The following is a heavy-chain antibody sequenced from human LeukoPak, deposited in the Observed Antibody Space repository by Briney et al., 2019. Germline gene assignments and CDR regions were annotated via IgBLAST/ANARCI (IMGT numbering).Heavy chain of an antibody. V-gene: IGHV4-59*01. CDR2: IYYSGST. Sequence: SETLSLTCTVSGGSISSYYWSWIRQPPGKGLEWIGHIYYSGSTNYNPSLKSRVTISVDTSKNQFSLKLSSVTAADTAVYYCAREEETYYYDSSGYPLGAFDIWGQGTMVTVSS. CDR1: GGSISSYY. J-gene: IGHJ3*02. CDR3: AREEETYYYDSSGYPLGAFDI. D-gene: IGHD3-22*01.